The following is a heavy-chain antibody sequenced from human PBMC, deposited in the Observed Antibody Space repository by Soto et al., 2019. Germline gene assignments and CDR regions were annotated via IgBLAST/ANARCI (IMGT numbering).Heavy chain of an antibody. CDR2: IYYSGST. CDR3: ERAFYRYYFDY. J-gene: IGHJ4*02. V-gene: IGHV4-30-4*01. D-gene: IGHD1-1*01. CDR1: GGSISSGDYY. Sequence: PSETLSLTCTVSGGSISSGDYYWSWIRQPPGKGLEWIGYIYYSGSTYYNPSLKSRVTISVDTSKNQFSLKLSSVTAADTAVYYCERAFYRYYFDYWGQGTLVTVYS.